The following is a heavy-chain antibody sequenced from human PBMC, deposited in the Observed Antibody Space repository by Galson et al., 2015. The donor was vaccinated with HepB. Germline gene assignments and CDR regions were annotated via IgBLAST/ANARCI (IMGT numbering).Heavy chain of an antibody. CDR1: GFSLSTSGVG. CDR3: AHTWTHAPFDS. J-gene: IGHJ5*01. D-gene: IGHD3/OR15-3a*01. Sequence: PALVKPTQTLTLTCTFSGFSLSTSGVGVGWIRQPPGKALDWLALIYWDDDKRYSPSLKSRLTITKDTSKNQVVLTMTNMDPVDTATYYCAHTWTHAPFDSWGQGTLVTVSS. V-gene: IGHV2-5*02. CDR2: IYWDDDK.